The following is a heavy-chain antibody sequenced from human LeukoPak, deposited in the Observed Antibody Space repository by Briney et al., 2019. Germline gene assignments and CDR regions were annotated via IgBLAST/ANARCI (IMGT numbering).Heavy chain of an antibody. CDR3: AELRITMIGGV. D-gene: IGHD3-10*02. Sequence: HPGGSLRLSCAASGFTFSSYEMNWVRQAPGEGLEWGSYISSSGGTIYYADSVKGRFTISRDNAKNPLYLQMNSLRAEDTPVYYCAELRITMIGGVSGKGTTVTISS. CDR1: GFTFSSYE. J-gene: IGHJ6*04. V-gene: IGHV3-48*03. CDR2: ISSSGGTI.